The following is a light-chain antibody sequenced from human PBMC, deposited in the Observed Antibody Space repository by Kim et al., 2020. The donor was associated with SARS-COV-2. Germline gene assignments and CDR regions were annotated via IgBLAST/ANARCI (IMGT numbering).Light chain of an antibody. CDR1: RLGNKY. Sequence: SYELTQPPSVSVPPGQTANITCSGDRLGNKYASWYQQRPGQSPVLLIYQDTKRPSGIPERFSGSSSGNTATVTISGTQAMDEADYYCPAWDSSSVIFGGG. J-gene: IGLJ2*01. CDR2: QDT. V-gene: IGLV3-1*01. CDR3: PAWDSSSVI.